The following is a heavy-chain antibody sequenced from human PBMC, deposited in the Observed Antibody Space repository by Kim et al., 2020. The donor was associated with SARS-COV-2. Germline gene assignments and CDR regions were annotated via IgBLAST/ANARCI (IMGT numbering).Heavy chain of an antibody. J-gene: IGHJ4*02. D-gene: IGHD3-16*01. CDR3: ARTYYDYVWGSRTMHYFDY. Sequence: SETLSLTFAVYGGSFSGYYWSWIRQPPGKGLEWIGEINHSGSTNYNPSLKSRVTISVDTSKNQFSLKLSSVTAADTAVYYCARTYYDYVWGSRTMHYFDYWGQGTLVTVSS. CDR1: GGSFSGYY. CDR2: INHSGST. V-gene: IGHV4-34*01.